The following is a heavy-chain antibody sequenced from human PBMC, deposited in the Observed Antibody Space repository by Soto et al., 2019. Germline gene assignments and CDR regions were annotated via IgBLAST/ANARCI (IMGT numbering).Heavy chain of an antibody. CDR3: ARVPCYKWLVPNFDF. CDR1: GFTFSDYY. Sequence: PGGSLRLSCAASGFTFSDYYMSWIRQAPGKGLEWVSYISSSSSYTNYADSVKGRFTISRDNAKNSLYLQMNSLRAEDTAVYYCARVPCYKWLVPNFDFWGQGTLVPVSS. D-gene: IGHD6-19*01. CDR2: ISSSSSYT. V-gene: IGHV3-11*03. J-gene: IGHJ4*02.